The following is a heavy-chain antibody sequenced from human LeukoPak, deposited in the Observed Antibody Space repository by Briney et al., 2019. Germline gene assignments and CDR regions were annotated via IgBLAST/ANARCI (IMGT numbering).Heavy chain of an antibody. CDR1: GFTFSSYA. CDR3: AKDQDIVVVPAAINNWFDP. V-gene: IGHV3-23*01. CDR2: ISGSGGST. J-gene: IGHJ5*02. Sequence: PGASLRLSCAASGFTFSSYAMSWVRQAPGKGLEWVSAISGSGGSTYYAGSVKGRFTISRDNSKNTLYLQMNSLRAEDTAVYYCAKDQDIVVVPAAINNWFDPWGQGTLVTVSS. D-gene: IGHD2-2*02.